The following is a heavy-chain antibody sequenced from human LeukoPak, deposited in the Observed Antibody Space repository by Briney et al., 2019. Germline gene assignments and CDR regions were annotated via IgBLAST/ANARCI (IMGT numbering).Heavy chain of an antibody. D-gene: IGHD3-22*01. J-gene: IGHJ4*02. CDR3: ARVAYDSSGYYGD. CDR2: ISSSSSYI. V-gene: IGHV3-21*01. CDR1: GFTFRDYA. Sequence: GGSLRLSCAVSGFTFRDYAMNWVRQAPGKGLEWVSSISSSSSYIYYVDSVKGRFTISRDNAKNSLYLQMNSLRAEDTAVYYCARVAYDSSGYYGDWGQGTLVTVSS.